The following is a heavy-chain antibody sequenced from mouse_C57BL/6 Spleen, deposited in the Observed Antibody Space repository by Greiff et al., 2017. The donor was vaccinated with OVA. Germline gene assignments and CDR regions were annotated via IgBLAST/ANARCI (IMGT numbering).Heavy chain of an antibody. D-gene: IGHD3-2*02. CDR1: GYAFTNYL. J-gene: IGHJ3*01. CDR3: ARSGNSSGYARFAY. Sequence: VQLQQSGAELVRPGTSVKVSCKASGYAFTNYLIEWVKQRPGQGLEWIGVINPGSGGTNYNEKFKGKATLTADKSSSTAYMQLSSLTSEDSAVYFCARSGNSSGYARFAYWGQGTLVTVSA. CDR2: INPGSGGT. V-gene: IGHV1-54*01.